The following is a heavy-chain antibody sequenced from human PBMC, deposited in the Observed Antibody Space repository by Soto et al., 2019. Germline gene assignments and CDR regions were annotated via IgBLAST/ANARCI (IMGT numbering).Heavy chain of an antibody. D-gene: IGHD6-6*01. J-gene: IGHJ4*02. CDR3: ARDPRKYSSWPADY. CDR1: GFTFSSYG. Sequence: GGSLRLSCAASGFTFSSYGMHWVRQAPGKGLEWVAVIWYDGSNKYYADSVKGRFNISRDNSKNTLYLQMNSLRAEDKAVFYCARDPRKYSSWPADYWGQGTLVTVSS. V-gene: IGHV3-33*01. CDR2: IWYDGSNK.